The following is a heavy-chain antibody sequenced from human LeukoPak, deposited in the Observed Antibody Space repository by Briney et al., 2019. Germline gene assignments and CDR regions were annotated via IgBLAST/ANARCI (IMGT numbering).Heavy chain of an antibody. CDR3: ARGDYYYYYMDV. CDR2: IYSGGST. Sequence: GGSLRLSCAASGFTFSSNYMSWVRQAPGKGLEWVSVIYSGGSTCYADSVKGRFTISRDNSKNTLYLQMNSLRAEDTAVYYCARGDYYYYYMDVWGKGTTVTVSS. J-gene: IGHJ6*03. V-gene: IGHV3-66*02. CDR1: GFTFSSNY.